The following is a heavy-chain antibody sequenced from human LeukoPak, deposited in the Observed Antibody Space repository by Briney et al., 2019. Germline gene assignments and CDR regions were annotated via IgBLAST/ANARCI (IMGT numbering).Heavy chain of an antibody. CDR3: ATAGTSFDS. D-gene: IGHD6-13*01. Sequence: VASVKVSCKASGYTFTDYFMHWVRQAPGQGLEWMGWTNPNSGERKYAQKFQGRVTLSRDTSISTAHMELSSLRSEDTAVYYCATAGTSFDSWGQGTLVTVSS. CDR2: TNPNSGER. CDR1: GYTFTDYF. V-gene: IGHV1-2*02. J-gene: IGHJ4*02.